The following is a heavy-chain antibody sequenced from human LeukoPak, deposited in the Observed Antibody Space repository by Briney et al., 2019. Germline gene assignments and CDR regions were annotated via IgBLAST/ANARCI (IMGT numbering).Heavy chain of an antibody. Sequence: GGSLRLSCAASGFTFSTFAMIWVRQPPGKGLEWVSSIFPSGGEIHYADSVRGRFTISRDNSKSTLSLQMNSLRAEDTAVYYCARKYSSGWSTNDYWGQGTLVTVSS. D-gene: IGHD6-19*01. CDR2: IFPSGGEI. V-gene: IGHV3-23*01. CDR1: GFTFSTFA. CDR3: ARKYSSGWSTNDY. J-gene: IGHJ4*02.